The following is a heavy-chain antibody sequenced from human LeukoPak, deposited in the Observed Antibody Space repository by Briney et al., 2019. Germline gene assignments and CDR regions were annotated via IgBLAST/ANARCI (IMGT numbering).Heavy chain of an antibody. CDR1: GYSMSSGYY. Sequence: SETLSLTCTVSGYSMSSGYYWGWIRQPPGKGLEWIGSIYYSGSTYYNPSLKSRVTISVDTSKNQFSLKLSSVTAADTAVYYCARPKWELKAFDIWGQGTMVTVSS. V-gene: IGHV4-38-2*02. CDR3: ARPKWELKAFDI. D-gene: IGHD1-26*01. CDR2: IYYSGST. J-gene: IGHJ3*02.